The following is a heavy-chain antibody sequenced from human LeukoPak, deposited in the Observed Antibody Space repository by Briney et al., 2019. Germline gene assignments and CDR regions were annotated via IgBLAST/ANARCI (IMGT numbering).Heavy chain of an antibody. CDR1: GFTFSDYY. CDR2: LTSSGTTK. D-gene: IGHD2-15*01. CDR3: ARGDLIVVAVSIIDY. Sequence: GGSLRLSCTASGFTFSDYYMSWIRQVPGKGLEWLSYLTSSGTTKYYADSVKGRFTISRDNAKNSLYLQMNSLRAEDTAVYYCARGDLIVVAVSIIDYWGQGTLVTVSS. J-gene: IGHJ4*02. V-gene: IGHV3-11*01.